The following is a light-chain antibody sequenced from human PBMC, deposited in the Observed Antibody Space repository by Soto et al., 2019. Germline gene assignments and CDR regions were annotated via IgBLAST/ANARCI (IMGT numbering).Light chain of an antibody. Sequence: QSVLTQPASVSGSPGQSIAISCTGTSSDVGGYNYVSWYQQHPGKAPKLMIHEVSNRPSGVSDRFSGSKSGNTASLTISGLQADDEADYYCSSHTRYNPRVFGTGTKLTVL. CDR1: SSDVGGYNY. V-gene: IGLV2-14*01. CDR3: SSHTRYNPRV. CDR2: EVS. J-gene: IGLJ1*01.